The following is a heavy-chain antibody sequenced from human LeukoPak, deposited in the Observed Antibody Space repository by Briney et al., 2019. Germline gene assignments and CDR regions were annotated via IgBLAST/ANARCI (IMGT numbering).Heavy chain of an antibody. J-gene: IGHJ4*02. Sequence: GGSLRLSCAASGFTFNRHWMTWVREAPGKGLEWIANVNPDMSEKNYVESVKGRFTISRDKVKNSLYLQMNSLRGDDTAVYYCARDGLPVALDKWGQGTLVTVSS. CDR2: VNPDMSEK. CDR1: GFTFNRHW. D-gene: IGHD2-2*01. CDR3: ARDGLPVALDK. V-gene: IGHV3-7*01.